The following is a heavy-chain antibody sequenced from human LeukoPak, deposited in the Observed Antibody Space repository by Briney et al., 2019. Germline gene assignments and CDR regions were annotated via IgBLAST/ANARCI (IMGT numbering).Heavy chain of an antibody. Sequence: GRSLRLSCAASGFTFDDYAMHWVRQAPGKGLEWVSGISWNSGSIGYADSVKGRFTISRDNAKNSLYLQMNSLRAEDMALYYCAKDSGSYYYYYMDVWGKGTTVTVSS. V-gene: IGHV3-9*03. J-gene: IGHJ6*03. D-gene: IGHD1-26*01. CDR3: AKDSGSYYYYYMDV. CDR2: ISWNSGSI. CDR1: GFTFDDYA.